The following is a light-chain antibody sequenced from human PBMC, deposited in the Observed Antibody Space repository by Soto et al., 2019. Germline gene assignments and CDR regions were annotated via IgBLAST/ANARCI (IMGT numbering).Light chain of an antibody. J-gene: IGLJ2*01. V-gene: IGLV4-69*02. Sequence: QTVVTQSPSASASLGASVKLTCTLSRGHDSYAIAWHQLQPEKGPRYLMKLNSDGSHSKGDGIPDRFSGSSSGAERYLTISSLQSEDEADYYCQTWGTGLHLGGGTQLTVL. CDR2: LNSDGSH. CDR1: RGHDSYA. CDR3: QTWGTGLH.